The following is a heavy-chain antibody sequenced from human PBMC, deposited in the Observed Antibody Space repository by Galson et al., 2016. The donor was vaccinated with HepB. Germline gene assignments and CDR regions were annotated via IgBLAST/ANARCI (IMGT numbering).Heavy chain of an antibody. CDR3: ATSGPKKQLIRLVNGIDV. J-gene: IGHJ6*02. D-gene: IGHD3-10*01. CDR2: FNPEDSET. V-gene: IGHV1-24*01. CDR1: GYTLTELS. Sequence: SVKVSCKVSGYTLTELSMHWVRQAPGKGLEWMGGFNPEDSETIYAQTFQGRVTMTEDTSTDTPYMELTTLRSEDTAVYYCATSGPKKQLIRLVNGIDVWGQGTTVTVSS.